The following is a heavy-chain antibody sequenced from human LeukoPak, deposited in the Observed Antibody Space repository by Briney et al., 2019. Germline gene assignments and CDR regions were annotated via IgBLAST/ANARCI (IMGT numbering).Heavy chain of an antibody. V-gene: IGHV4-38-2*02. J-gene: IGHJ4*02. CDR2: IYHSGST. Sequence: SETLSLTCTVSGYSISSGYYWGWIRQPPGKGLEWIGSIYHSGSTYYNPSLKSRVTISVDTSKNQFSLKLSSVTAADTAVYYCARLFSHHAAGTAVRDYWGQGTLVTVSS. CDR1: GYSISSGYY. D-gene: IGHD6-13*01. CDR3: ARLFSHHAAGTAVRDY.